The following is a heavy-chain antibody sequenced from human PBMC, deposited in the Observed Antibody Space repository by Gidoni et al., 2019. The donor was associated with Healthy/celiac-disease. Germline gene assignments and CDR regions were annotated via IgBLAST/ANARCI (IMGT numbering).Heavy chain of an antibody. J-gene: IGHJ3*02. CDR2: IKSKTDGGTT. CDR3: TSQYSGSYSDAFDI. D-gene: IGHD1-26*01. Sequence: EVQLVESGGGLVKPGGSLRLSCAASGFPFSNAWMSWVRQAPGKGLEWVGRIKSKTDGGTTDYAAPVKGRFTISRDDSKNTLYLQMNSLKTEDTAVYYCTSQYSGSYSDAFDIWGQGTMVTVSS. V-gene: IGHV3-15*01. CDR1: GFPFSNAW.